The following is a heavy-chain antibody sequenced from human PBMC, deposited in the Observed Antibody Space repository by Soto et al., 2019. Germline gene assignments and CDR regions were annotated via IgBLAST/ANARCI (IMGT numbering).Heavy chain of an antibody. D-gene: IGHD1-1*01. CDR1: GLTVSGKKY. CDR2: LYDVDGS. CDR3: ASWHEREHAYDV. V-gene: IGHV3-53*01. J-gene: IGHJ3*01. Sequence: GGSLRLSCAAFGLTVSGKKYVAWVRQAPGKGLEWVSALYDVDGSFYANSVKGRFTTSSDSSKTTVYLQMNGLRPDDTAVYYCASWHEREHAYDVWGQGTTVTVSS.